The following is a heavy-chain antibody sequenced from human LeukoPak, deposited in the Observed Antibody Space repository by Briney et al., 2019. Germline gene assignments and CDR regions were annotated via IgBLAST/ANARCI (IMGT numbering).Heavy chain of an antibody. V-gene: IGHV1-8*01. J-gene: IGHJ4*02. CDR2: MNPNSGST. CDR1: GYTFTNYD. CDR3: AAGYDYWSGYYLY. D-gene: IGHD3-3*01. Sequence: ASVKVSCKASGYTFTNYDFNWMRQATGQGLEWMGWMNPNSGSTDYAQKFQERVTLTRDMSTSTAYMELSSLRSEDTAVYYCAAGYDYWSGYYLYWGQGTLVTVSS.